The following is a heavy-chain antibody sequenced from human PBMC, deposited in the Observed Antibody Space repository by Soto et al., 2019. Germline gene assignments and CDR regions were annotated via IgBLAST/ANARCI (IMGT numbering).Heavy chain of an antibody. CDR2: ISYDGSNK. Sequence: PGGSLRLSCAASGFTFSSYSIHWVRQAPCKGLEWVAVISYDGSNKYYADSVKGRFTISRDNSKKTLYLQMNSLRAEDTAVYYCARVDDYYYDRSDHAFDICGQGTMVTVSS. D-gene: IGHD3-22*01. V-gene: IGHV3-30-3*01. CDR3: ARVDDYYYDRSDHAFDI. J-gene: IGHJ3*02. CDR1: GFTFSSYS.